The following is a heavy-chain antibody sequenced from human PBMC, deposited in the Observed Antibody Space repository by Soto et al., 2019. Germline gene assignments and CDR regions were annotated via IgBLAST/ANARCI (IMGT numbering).Heavy chain of an antibody. CDR1: GGSISSGGYY. D-gene: IGHD3-10*01. J-gene: IGHJ6*02. CDR2: IYYSGST. V-gene: IGHV4-31*03. CDR3: ARVGSSGSRTAKPNYYYYGMDV. Sequence: SETLSLTCTVSGGSISSGGYYWSWIRHHPGKGLEWIGYIYYSGSTYYNPSLKSRVTISVDTSKNQFSLKLSSVTAADTAVYYCARVGSSGSRTAKPNYYYYGMDVWGQGTTVTVSS.